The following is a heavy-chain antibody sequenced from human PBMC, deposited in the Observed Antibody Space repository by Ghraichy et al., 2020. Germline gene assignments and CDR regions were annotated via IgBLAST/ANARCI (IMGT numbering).Heavy chain of an antibody. D-gene: IGHD5-18*01. CDR2: IKQDGSER. CDR3: GRGGYIYGSNPVDY. Sequence: GGSLRLSCVASGFDFNNYDMTWVRQAPGKGLEWVANIKQDGSERYYVDSVKGRFTISRDNAKDSVYLQMSSLRAEDTAVYFCGRGGYIYGSNPVDYWGQGTQVTVSS. V-gene: IGHV3-7*04. CDR1: GFDFNNYD. J-gene: IGHJ4*02.